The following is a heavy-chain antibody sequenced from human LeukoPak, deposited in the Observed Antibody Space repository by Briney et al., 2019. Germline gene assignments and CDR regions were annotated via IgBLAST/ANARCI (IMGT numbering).Heavy chain of an antibody. CDR3: ATITGDNYFDY. CDR1: GGSISSGGYY. V-gene: IGHV4-31*11. CDR2: IYYSGST. J-gene: IGHJ4*02. D-gene: IGHD7-27*01. Sequence: SETLSLTCAVSGGSISSGGYYWSWIRQHPGKGLEWIGYIYYSGSTYYNPSLKSRVTISVDTSKNQFSLKLSSVTAADTAVYYCATITGDNYFDYWGQGTLVTVSS.